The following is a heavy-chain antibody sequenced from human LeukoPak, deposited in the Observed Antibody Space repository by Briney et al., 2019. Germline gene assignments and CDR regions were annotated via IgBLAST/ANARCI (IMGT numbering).Heavy chain of an antibody. CDR1: GFTFSDYY. Sequence: GGSLRLSCAASGFTFSDYYMSWIRQAPGEGLEWVSGISWNSGSIGYADSVKGRFTISRDNAKNSLYLQMNSLRAEDTALYYCAKDRRMDYWGQGTLVTVSS. D-gene: IGHD2-15*01. V-gene: IGHV3-9*01. CDR2: ISWNSGSI. J-gene: IGHJ4*02. CDR3: AKDRRMDY.